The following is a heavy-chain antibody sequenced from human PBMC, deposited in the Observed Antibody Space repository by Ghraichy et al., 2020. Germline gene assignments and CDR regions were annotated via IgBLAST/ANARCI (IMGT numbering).Heavy chain of an antibody. V-gene: IGHV3-30*18. Sequence: GGSLRLSCAASGFTFSSYGMHWVRQAPGKGLEWVAVISYDGSNKYYADSVKGRFTISRDNSKNTLYLQMNSLRAEDTAVYYCAKGAAGSGYSPIDSWGQGTLVTVSS. J-gene: IGHJ4*02. CDR3: AKGAAGSGYSPIDS. CDR2: ISYDGSNK. D-gene: IGHD3-22*01. CDR1: GFTFSSYG.